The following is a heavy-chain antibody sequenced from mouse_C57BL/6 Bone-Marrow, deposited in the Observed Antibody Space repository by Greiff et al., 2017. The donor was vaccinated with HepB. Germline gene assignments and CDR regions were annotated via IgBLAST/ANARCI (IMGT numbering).Heavy chain of an antibody. Sequence: VQLQQSGAELVRPGASVKLSCTASGFNIKDDYMHWVKQRPEQGLEWIGWIDPENGDTEYASKFQGKATITADTSSNTAYLQLSSLTSEDTAVYYCTTFWSSAMDYWGQGTSVTVSS. V-gene: IGHV14-4*01. J-gene: IGHJ4*01. CDR3: TTFWSSAMDY. CDR1: GFNIKDDY. CDR2: IDPENGDT.